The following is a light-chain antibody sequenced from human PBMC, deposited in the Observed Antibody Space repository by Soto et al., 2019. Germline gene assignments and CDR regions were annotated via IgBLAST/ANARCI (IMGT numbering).Light chain of an antibody. CDR2: DVS. J-gene: IGKJ1*01. Sequence: DIPMTQSPSTLSVSVGDRVTITCRASQSVTRYLGWYQQKPGKAPNLLIYDVSNLESGVPSRFSGSGSGTEFTLTISSLQADDFATYYCQQYNSYSSCTFGQGTKVEI. CDR3: QQYNSYSSCT. V-gene: IGKV1-5*01. CDR1: QSVTRY.